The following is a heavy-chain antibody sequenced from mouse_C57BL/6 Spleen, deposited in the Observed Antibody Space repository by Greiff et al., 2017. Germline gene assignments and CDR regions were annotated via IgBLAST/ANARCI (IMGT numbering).Heavy chain of an antibody. J-gene: IGHJ2*01. D-gene: IGHD1-1*01. Sequence: QVQLQQSGAELMKPGASVKLSCKATGYTFTGYWIEWVKQRPGHGLEWIGEILPGSGSTNYNEKFKGKATFTADTSSNTAYMQLISLTTEDSAIYYCARPLTTVVAHFDYWGQGTTLTVSS. CDR1: GYTFTGYW. V-gene: IGHV1-9*01. CDR2: ILPGSGST. CDR3: ARPLTTVVAHFDY.